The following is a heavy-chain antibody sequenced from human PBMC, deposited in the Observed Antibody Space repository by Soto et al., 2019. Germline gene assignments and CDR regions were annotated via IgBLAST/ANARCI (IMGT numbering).Heavy chain of an antibody. J-gene: IGHJ4*02. CDR2: IYWDDEE. D-gene: IGHD3-10*01. V-gene: IGHV2-5*02. Sequence: QITLKESGPTLVKPTQTLTLTCTFSGFSLSTSGVAVGWIRQPPGKALEWLALIYWDDEERYSPSLQSRLTIAKDTSKNQVVLTMTHMDPVDTATYYCAHLSDYGSGSYFDYWGQGTQVTVSS. CDR1: GFSLSTSGVA. CDR3: AHLSDYGSGSYFDY.